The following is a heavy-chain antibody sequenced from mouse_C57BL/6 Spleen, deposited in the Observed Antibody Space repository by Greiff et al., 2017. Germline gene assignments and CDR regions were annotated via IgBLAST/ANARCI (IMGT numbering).Heavy chain of an antibody. CDR1: GYTFTSYW. Sequence: QVQLQQPGAELVKPGASVKLSCKASGYTFTSYWMQWVKQRPGQGLEWIGEIDPSVSYTNYNQKFKGKATLTVDTTSSTAYMQLSSLTSEDSAVYYCARSSDYDLDYWGQGTTLTVSS. CDR3: ARSSDYDLDY. D-gene: IGHD2-4*01. J-gene: IGHJ2*01. CDR2: IDPSVSYT. V-gene: IGHV1-50*01.